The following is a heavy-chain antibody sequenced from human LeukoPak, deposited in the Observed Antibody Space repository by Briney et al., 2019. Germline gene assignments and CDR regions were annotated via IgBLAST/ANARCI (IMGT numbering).Heavy chain of an antibody. Sequence: GGSLRLSCAASGFTFSSYDMHWVRQAPGKGLEWVTFIRYHGNNKYYADSVKGRFTISRDNSKNTLYLQMNSLRAEDTAVYYCARGVPAGRYYYYYYYMDVWGKGTTVTVSS. D-gene: IGHD2-2*01. J-gene: IGHJ6*03. CDR1: GFTFSSYD. V-gene: IGHV3-30*02. CDR2: IRYHGNNK. CDR3: ARGVPAGRYYYYYYYMDV.